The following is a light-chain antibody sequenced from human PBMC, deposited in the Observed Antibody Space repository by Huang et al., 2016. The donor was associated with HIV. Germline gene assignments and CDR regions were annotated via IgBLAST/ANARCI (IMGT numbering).Light chain of an antibody. Sequence: VMMSQSPATLAASPGERVTLSCGASQSVNTNLAWYQQKPGQPPRLLIYAASTRATGVPARFAGSGSGTEFTLTIDSLQSDDFAVYYCQQYNKWPPEYTFSQGTRLEIK. V-gene: IGKV3-15*01. CDR3: QQYNKWPPEYT. CDR1: QSVNTN. CDR2: AAS. J-gene: IGKJ2*01.